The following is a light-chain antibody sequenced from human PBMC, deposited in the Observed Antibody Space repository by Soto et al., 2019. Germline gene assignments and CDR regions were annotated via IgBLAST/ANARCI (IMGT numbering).Light chain of an antibody. J-gene: IGKJ1*01. CDR3: QQYGSSPRT. CDR2: GAS. Sequence: STPSPGTLSLSPEEIATLTCRPSQSVSSSYLAWYQQKPGQAPRLLIYGASSRATGIPDRFSGSGSGTDFTLTISRLEPEDFAVYYCQQYGSSPRTFGQGTKVDIK. CDR1: QSVSSSY. V-gene: IGKV3-20*01.